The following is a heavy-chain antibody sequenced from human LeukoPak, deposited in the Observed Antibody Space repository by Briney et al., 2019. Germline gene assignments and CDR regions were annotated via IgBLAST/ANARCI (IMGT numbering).Heavy chain of an antibody. Sequence: PSQTLSLTCTVSGGSISSGGYYWSWIRQHPGKGLEWIGYIYYSGSTYYNPSLKSRVTISVDTSKNQFSLKLSSVTAADTAVYYCARGPRMITIFGVVSSSYYFDYWGQGTLVTVSS. CDR2: IYYSGST. J-gene: IGHJ4*02. CDR3: ARGPRMITIFGVVSSSYYFDY. D-gene: IGHD3-3*01. CDR1: GGSISSGGYY. V-gene: IGHV4-31*03.